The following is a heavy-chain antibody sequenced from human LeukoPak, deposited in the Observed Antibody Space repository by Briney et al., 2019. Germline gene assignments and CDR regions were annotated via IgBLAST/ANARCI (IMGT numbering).Heavy chain of an antibody. J-gene: IGHJ4*02. D-gene: IGHD5-18*01. Sequence: PGGSLRLSCAASGFTFDDYAMHWVRQAPGKGLEWVSLISGDGGSTYHADSVKGRFTISRDNSKNSLYLQMNSLRTEDTALYYCAKDISRKQQTYYFDYWGQGTLVTVSS. CDR1: GFTFDDYA. CDR3: AKDISRKQQTYYFDY. CDR2: ISGDGGST. V-gene: IGHV3-43*02.